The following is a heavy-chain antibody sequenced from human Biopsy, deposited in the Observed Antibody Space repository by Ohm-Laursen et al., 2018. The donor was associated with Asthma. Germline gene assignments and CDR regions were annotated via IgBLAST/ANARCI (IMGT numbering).Heavy chain of an antibody. J-gene: IGHJ6*02. D-gene: IGHD3-10*01. V-gene: IGHV1-18*01. CDR3: ARAVDYSHYYGIDV. Sequence: SSVKVSCKTSGYTFNSAGVTWVRQAPGQGLEWMGWISVYNGNTKVAQKLQDRVTMITDTSTSTAYMELRSLRSDDTAVYLCARAVDYSHYYGIDVWGQGTTVTVS. CDR1: GYTFNSAG. CDR2: ISVYNGNT.